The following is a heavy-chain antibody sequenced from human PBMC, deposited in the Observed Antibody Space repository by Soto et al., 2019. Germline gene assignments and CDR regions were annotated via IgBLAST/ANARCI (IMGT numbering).Heavy chain of an antibody. CDR1: GGSVSSENYY. CDR2: VYYSGST. Sequence: SETLSLTCSVSGGSVSSENYYWSWIRQPPGKGLEWIGLVYYSGSTNNNPSLKSRLTISVDTSQNQFSLKLSSVTAADTAVYYCARSGTIMGTNFDSWGQGTLVTVSS. V-gene: IGHV4-61*01. D-gene: IGHD5-12*01. J-gene: IGHJ4*02. CDR3: ARSGTIMGTNFDS.